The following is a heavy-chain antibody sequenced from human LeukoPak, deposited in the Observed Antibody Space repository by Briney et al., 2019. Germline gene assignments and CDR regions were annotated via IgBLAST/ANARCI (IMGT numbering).Heavy chain of an antibody. D-gene: IGHD2-2*01. CDR3: ASFQPPHCSSTSCWFDP. CDR1: GYSISSGYY. J-gene: IGHJ5*02. V-gene: IGHV4-38-2*02. Sequence: SETLSLTCTVSGYSISSGYYWGWIRQPPGKGLEWIGSIYHSGSTYYNPSLKSRVTISVDTSKNQFSLKLSSVTAADTAVYYCASFQPPHCSSTSCWFDPWGQGTLVTVSS. CDR2: IYHSGST.